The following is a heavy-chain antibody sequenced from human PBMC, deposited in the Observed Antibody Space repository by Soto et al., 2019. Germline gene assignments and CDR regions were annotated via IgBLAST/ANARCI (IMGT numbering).Heavy chain of an antibody. J-gene: IGHJ5*02. D-gene: IGHD3-22*01. CDR2: IFPSDSDT. CDR3: ARKDKSGYFNWFDR. Sequence: GESLKISFRTSGYRFTSYLISWVRQMPGKGLEWMGIIFPSDSDTRYSPSFQGQVTISADRSTSTVFLQWASLKASDTAVYFCARKDKSGYFNWFDRFGERTL. V-gene: IGHV5-51*01. CDR1: GYRFTSYL.